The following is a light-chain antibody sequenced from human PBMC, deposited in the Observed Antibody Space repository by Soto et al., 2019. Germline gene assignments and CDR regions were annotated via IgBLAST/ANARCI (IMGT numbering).Light chain of an antibody. CDR2: AAS. J-gene: IGKJ3*01. V-gene: IGKV3-11*01. Sequence: EIVLTQSPATLSLSPGERATLSCRASQSVSSYLAWYQQKPGQAPRLLIYAASNRATGIPARFSGSGSGTDFTLTISSLEPEDLAVYYCQQRSNWPPIFTFGPGTKVDIK. CDR1: QSVSSY. CDR3: QQRSNWPPIFT.